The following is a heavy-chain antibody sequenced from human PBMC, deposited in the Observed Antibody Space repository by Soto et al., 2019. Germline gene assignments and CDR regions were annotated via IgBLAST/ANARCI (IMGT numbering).Heavy chain of an antibody. Sequence: PGGSLRLSCAASGFTFSSYGMHWVRQAPGKGLEWVAVIWYDGSNKYYADSVKGRFTISRDNSKNTLYLQMNSLRAEDTAVFYCARGIYSSSWPPNYWGQGTLVTVSS. V-gene: IGHV3-33*01. CDR1: GFTFSSYG. J-gene: IGHJ4*02. CDR2: IWYDGSNK. CDR3: ARGIYSSSWPPNY. D-gene: IGHD6-13*01.